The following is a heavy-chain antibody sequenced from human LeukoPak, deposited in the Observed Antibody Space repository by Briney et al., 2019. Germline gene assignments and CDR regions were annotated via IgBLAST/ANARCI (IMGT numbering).Heavy chain of an antibody. CDR1: GFTFSRYG. V-gene: IGHV3-33*01. Sequence: PGGSLRLSCAASGFTFSRYGMHWVRQAPGKGLEWVAVIWYDGSNKYYADSVKGRFTISRDNSKNTLYLQMNSLRAEDTAAYYCARDGLLRYFGWLLGVSNFDYWGQGTLVTVSS. CDR3: ARDGLLRYFGWLLGVSNFDY. J-gene: IGHJ4*02. D-gene: IGHD3-9*01. CDR2: IWYDGSNK.